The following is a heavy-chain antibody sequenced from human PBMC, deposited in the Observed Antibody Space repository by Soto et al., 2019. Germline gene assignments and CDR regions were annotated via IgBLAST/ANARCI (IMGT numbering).Heavy chain of an antibody. D-gene: IGHD3-22*01. CDR3: ARGGPNYYDSSGDADAFGI. CDR1: GYTFTSYG. J-gene: IGHJ3*02. V-gene: IGHV1-18*01. Sequence: QVQLVQSGAEVKKPGASVKVSCKASGYTFTSYGISWVRQAPGQGLEWMGWLSAYNGNTNYSQKLQGRVTMTTDTATSTAHMELRSLRSDDTAVDYCARGGPNYYDSSGDADAFGIWGQGTMVTVSS. CDR2: LSAYNGNT.